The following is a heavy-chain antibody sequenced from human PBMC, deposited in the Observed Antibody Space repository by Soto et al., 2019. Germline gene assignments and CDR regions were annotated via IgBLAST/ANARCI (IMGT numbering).Heavy chain of an antibody. D-gene: IGHD6-19*01. Sequence: QVQLVESGGGVVQPGRSLRLSCAASGFTFSSYGMHWVRQAPGKVLEWVAVISYDGSNKYYADSVKGRFTISRDNFKNTLYLQMNSLRAEDTAVYYCSKELRPGIAGAGTCQGYYYYGMDVWCQWTTVTVSS. CDR2: ISYDGSNK. CDR3: SKELRPGIAGAGTCQGYYYYGMDV. J-gene: IGHJ6*02. CDR1: GFTFSSYG. V-gene: IGHV3-30*18.